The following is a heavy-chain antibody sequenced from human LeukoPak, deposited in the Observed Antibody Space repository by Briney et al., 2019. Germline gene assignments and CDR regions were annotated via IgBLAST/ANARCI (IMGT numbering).Heavy chain of an antibody. Sequence: GGSLRLSCAASGFTFSSYWMHWVRQVPGKGPVWVSRINTDGSSTNYADSVKGRFTISRDNARNTVYLQMSSLRDEDTAVYYCARSRWSAVTNSGFWFDPWGQGTLVTVSS. CDR3: ARSRWSAVTNSGFWFDP. J-gene: IGHJ5*02. CDR2: INTDGSST. CDR1: GFTFSSYW. D-gene: IGHD1-26*01. V-gene: IGHV3-74*01.